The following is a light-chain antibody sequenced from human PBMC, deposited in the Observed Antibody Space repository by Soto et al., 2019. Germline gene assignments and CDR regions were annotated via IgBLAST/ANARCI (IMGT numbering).Light chain of an antibody. V-gene: IGLV2-14*01. CDR1: SSDVGGYNY. CDR2: HVS. Sequence: SVLTQPASVSGSPGQSITISCTGTSSDVGGYNYVSWYQQYPGKAPKLMIYHVSNRPSGVSNRFSGSKSGNSAPLTISGLQAEDEAEYYCSSYTSTSTYVFGTGTKVTVL. J-gene: IGLJ1*01. CDR3: SSYTSTSTYV.